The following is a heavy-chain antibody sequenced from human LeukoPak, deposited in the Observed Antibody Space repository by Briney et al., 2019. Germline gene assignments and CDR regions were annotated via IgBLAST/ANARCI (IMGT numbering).Heavy chain of an antibody. Sequence: VTRDSIRCEKSGYLREPPMNGIKRIGRIYTSGSTNYNPSLKSRVTMSVDTSKNQFSLKLSSVTAADTAVYYCARDQGWELPNWFDPWGQGTLVTVSS. CDR2: IYTSGST. J-gene: IGHJ5*02. CDR3: ARDQGWELPNWFDP. D-gene: IGHD1-26*01. CDR1: RDSIRCEK. V-gene: IGHV4-4*07.